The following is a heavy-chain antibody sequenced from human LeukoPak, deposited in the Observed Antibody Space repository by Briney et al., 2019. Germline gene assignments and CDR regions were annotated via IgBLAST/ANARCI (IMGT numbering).Heavy chain of an antibody. D-gene: IGHD1-26*01. V-gene: IGHV3-74*01. Sequence: TGGSLRLSCAASGFTFSTYWMHWVGQAPGKGRPWVSRISSDGSSTSYADSVKGRFTISRDNARNTLYLQMSSLRAEDTAVYYCARVPGGGATVSFDYWGQGTLVTVSS. CDR2: ISSDGSST. CDR3: ARVPGGGATVSFDY. J-gene: IGHJ4*02. CDR1: GFTFSTYW.